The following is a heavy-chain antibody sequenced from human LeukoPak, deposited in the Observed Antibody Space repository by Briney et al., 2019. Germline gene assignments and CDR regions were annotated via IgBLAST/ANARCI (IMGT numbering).Heavy chain of an antibody. Sequence: PSETLSLTCTVSGGSISSSRDFWGWIRQPPGRGLEWIGTISYSGSAYYNPSLKSRVTISLDTSKNQFSLKLSSVTAADTAVYYCARDSTSMYYFDFWGQGSQVTVSS. V-gene: IGHV4-39*07. J-gene: IGHJ4*02. CDR1: GGSISSSRDF. D-gene: IGHD6-13*01. CDR3: ARDSTSMYYFDF. CDR2: ISYSGSA.